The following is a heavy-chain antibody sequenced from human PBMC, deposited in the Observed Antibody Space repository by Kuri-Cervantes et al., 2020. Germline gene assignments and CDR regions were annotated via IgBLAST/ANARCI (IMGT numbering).Heavy chain of an antibody. J-gene: IGHJ6*02. CDR1: GGSFSGYY. Sequence: LSLTCAVYGGSFSGYYWSWVRQAPGKGLEWVSVIYSGGSTYYADSVKGRFTISRDNSKNTLYLQINSLRAEDTAVYYCAKGLRAEMATIYLVVGMDVWGQGTTVTVSS. V-gene: IGHV3-66*02. D-gene: IGHD5-24*01. CDR3: AKGLRAEMATIYLVVGMDV. CDR2: IYSGGST.